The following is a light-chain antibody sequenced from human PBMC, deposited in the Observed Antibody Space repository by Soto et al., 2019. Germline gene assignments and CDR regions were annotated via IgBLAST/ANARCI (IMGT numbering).Light chain of an antibody. Sequence: SSELTQPPSVSVAPGKTARITCGGNNIGSKSVHWYQQKPGQAPVLVIYYDSDRPSGIPERFSGSNSGNTATLTISRVEAGDEADYYCQVWDSSSDQPYVFGTGTKVTVL. J-gene: IGLJ1*01. CDR1: NIGSKS. CDR2: YDS. V-gene: IGLV3-21*04. CDR3: QVWDSSSDQPYV.